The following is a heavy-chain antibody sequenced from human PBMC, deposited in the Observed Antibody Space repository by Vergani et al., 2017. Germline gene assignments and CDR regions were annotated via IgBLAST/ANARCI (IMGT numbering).Heavy chain of an antibody. CDR1: GFTFSSYS. Sequence: VQLVESGGGVVQPGRSLRLSCAASGFTFSSYSMNWVRQAPGKGLEWVSSISSSSSYIYYSDSLKGRFTIPRDNAKNALYLQMNSLRAEDTAVYYCARGHSGSYQXGDYWGQGALVTVSS. V-gene: IGHV3-21*01. CDR2: ISSSSSYI. CDR3: ARGHSGSYQXGDY. D-gene: IGHD1-26*01. J-gene: IGHJ4*02.